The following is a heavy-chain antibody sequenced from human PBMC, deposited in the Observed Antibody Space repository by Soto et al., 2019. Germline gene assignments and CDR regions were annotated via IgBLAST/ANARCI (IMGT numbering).Heavy chain of an antibody. D-gene: IGHD3-10*01. Sequence: ASVKVSCKASGYTFTSSGMSWVRQAPGQGLEWMGWISAHTGSSEYAQRFQGRVTMTTDRSTSTAYMELRSLRSDDTAVYYCAREVAGGSYFWGQGTLVTVSS. CDR1: GYTFTSSG. J-gene: IGHJ4*02. CDR2: ISAHTGSS. V-gene: IGHV1-18*01. CDR3: AREVAGGSYF.